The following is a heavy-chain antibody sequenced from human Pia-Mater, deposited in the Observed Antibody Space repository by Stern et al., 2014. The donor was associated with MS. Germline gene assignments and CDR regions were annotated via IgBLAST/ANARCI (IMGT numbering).Heavy chain of an antibody. D-gene: IGHD4-11*01. CDR2: IGPTTGAT. V-gene: IGHV1-2*06. CDR3: ARQYSSYPDY. CDR1: GYTFTGHY. Sequence: QVQLMQSGAEVRKPGASVKVSCKASGYTFTGHYVHWVRQAPGQGLEWMGRIGPTTGATNFAQNFQGRVTLTRDTSISTACMELSSLTSDDTAVYYCARQYSSYPDYWGQGTLVTVSS. J-gene: IGHJ4*02.